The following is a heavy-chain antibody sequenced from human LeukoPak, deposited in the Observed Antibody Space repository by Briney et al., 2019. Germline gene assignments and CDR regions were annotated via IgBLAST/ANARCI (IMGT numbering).Heavy chain of an antibody. CDR3: ARVDYYYYYGMDV. CDR1: GYTFTGYY. CDR2: INPNSGGT. J-gene: IGHJ6*02. V-gene: IGHV1-2*02. Sequence: ASVKVSCKASGYTFTGYYMHWVGQAPGQGLEWMGWINPNSGGTNYAQKFQGRVTMTRDTSISTAYMELSRLRSDDTAVYYCARVDYYYYYGMDVWGQGTTVTVSS.